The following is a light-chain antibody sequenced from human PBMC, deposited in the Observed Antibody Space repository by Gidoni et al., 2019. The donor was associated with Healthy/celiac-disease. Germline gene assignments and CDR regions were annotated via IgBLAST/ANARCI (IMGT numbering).Light chain of an antibody. J-gene: IGLJ2*01. CDR3: QSYDSILSGPVV. CDR1: SSNIGAGYD. Sequence: QSVLTQPPSVSGAPGQRVTISCTGSSSNIGAGYDVHWYQQLPVTAPKLLIYGNINRPSGVPDRFSGSKSGTSASLAISGLQAEDEADYYCQSYDSILSGPVVFGGGTKLTVL. CDR2: GNI. V-gene: IGLV1-40*01.